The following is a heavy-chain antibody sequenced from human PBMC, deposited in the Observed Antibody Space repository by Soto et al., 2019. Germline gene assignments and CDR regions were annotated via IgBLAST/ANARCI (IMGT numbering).Heavy chain of an antibody. CDR2: ISGSGDSI. D-gene: IGHD1-26*01. V-gene: IGHV3-23*01. CDR1: GFTFSRYA. CDR3: AKDEGGGSYFDY. J-gene: IGHJ4*02. Sequence: PGGSLRLSCAASGFTFSRYAMSWVRQAPGKGLEWVSAISGSGDSIYWADSVKGRFTISRDNSKNTLYLQMNSLRAEDTAVYYCAKDEGGGSYFDYWGQGTLVTVSS.